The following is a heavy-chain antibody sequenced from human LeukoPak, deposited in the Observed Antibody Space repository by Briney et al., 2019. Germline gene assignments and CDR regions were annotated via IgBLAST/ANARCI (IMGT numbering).Heavy chain of an antibody. J-gene: IGHJ3*02. V-gene: IGHV4-38-2*02. CDR3: ARSTMVRGAMDAFDI. Sequence: SETLSLTCTVSGYSISSGYYWGWIRPPPGKGLEWIGSIYHSGSTYYNPSLKSRVTISVDTSKNQFSLKLSSVTAADTAVYYCARSTMVRGAMDAFDIWGQGTMVTVSS. D-gene: IGHD3-10*01. CDR2: IYHSGST. CDR1: GYSISSGYY.